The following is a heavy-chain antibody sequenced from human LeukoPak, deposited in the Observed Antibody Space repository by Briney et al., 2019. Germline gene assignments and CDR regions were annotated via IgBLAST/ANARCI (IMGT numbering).Heavy chain of an antibody. CDR1: GGSISSYY. CDR2: IYYGGST. Sequence: SETLSLTCTVSGGSISSYYWSWIRQPPGKGLEWIGYIYYGGSTNYNPSLKSRVTISVDTSKNQFSLKLSSVTAADTAVYYCARDLRAQTVTTGFYYYYGMDVWGQGTTVTVSS. V-gene: IGHV4-59*01. D-gene: IGHD4-17*01. CDR3: ARDLRAQTVTTGFYYYYGMDV. J-gene: IGHJ6*02.